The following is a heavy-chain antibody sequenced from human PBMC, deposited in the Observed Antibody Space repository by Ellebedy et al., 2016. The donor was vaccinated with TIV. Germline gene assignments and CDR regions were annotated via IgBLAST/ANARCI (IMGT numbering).Heavy chain of an antibody. J-gene: IGHJ6*02. Sequence: GESLKISCAASGFTFSSYSMNWVRQAPGKGLEWVSSISSSSSYIYYADSVKGRFTISRDNAKNSLYLQMNSLRAEDTAVYYWARDFGELPYYYYYGMDVWGQGTTVTVSS. CDR3: ARDFGELPYYYYYGMDV. CDR1: GFTFSSYS. CDR2: ISSSSSYI. D-gene: IGHD1-26*01. V-gene: IGHV3-21*01.